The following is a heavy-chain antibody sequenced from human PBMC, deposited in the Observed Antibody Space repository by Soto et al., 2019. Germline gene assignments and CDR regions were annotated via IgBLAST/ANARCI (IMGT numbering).Heavy chain of an antibody. CDR3: AADRGYYYDSSGYDY. CDR2: IVVGSGNT. V-gene: IGHV1-58*01. Sequence: SVKVTCQASGFTFTSSAVQWVRQARGQRLEWIGWIVVGSGNTNYAQKFQEGVTITRDMSTSTAYMELSSLRSEDTAVYYCAADRGYYYDSSGYDYWGQGTLVTVSS. CDR1: GFTFTSSA. D-gene: IGHD3-22*01. J-gene: IGHJ4*02.